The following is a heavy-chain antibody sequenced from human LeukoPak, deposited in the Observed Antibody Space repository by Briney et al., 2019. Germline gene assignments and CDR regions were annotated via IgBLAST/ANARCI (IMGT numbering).Heavy chain of an antibody. V-gene: IGHV4-39*07. CDR3: AREEKDGCRSTSCPYWLDP. CDR2: IYYSGST. Sequence: SETLSLTCTVSGGSISSYYWGWIRQPPGKGLEWIGSIYYSGSTYYNPSLKSRVTISVDTSKNQFSLKLSSVTAADTAVYYCAREEKDGCRSTSCPYWLDPWGQGTLVTVSS. J-gene: IGHJ5*02. D-gene: IGHD2-2*01. CDR1: GGSISSYY.